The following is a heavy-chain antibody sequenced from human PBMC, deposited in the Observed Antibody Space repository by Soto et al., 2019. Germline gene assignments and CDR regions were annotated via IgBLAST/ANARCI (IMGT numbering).Heavy chain of an antibody. CDR1: GITLSSYA. J-gene: IGHJ4*02. CDR2: ISASGGST. V-gene: IGHV3-23*01. CDR3: AKGQNSGTYRFYFDY. Sequence: GGSLRLSCSASGITLSSYAMSWVRQAPGKGPEWVSGISASGGSTSYADSVKGRFTISRDNSKNTLYLQMNSLRADDTAVYHCAKGQNSGTYRFYFDYWGQGALVTVSS. D-gene: IGHD1-26*01.